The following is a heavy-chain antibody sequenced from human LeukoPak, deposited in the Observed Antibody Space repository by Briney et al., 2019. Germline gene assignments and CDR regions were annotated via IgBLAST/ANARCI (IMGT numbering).Heavy chain of an antibody. Sequence: GGSLRLSCAASGFTFSSYGMHWVRQAPGKGLEWVSAISGSGGSTYYADSVKGRFTISRDNSKNTLYLQMNSLRAEDTAVYYCRKAGYCSGGSCYNWFDPWGQGTLVTVSS. D-gene: IGHD2-15*01. V-gene: IGHV3-23*01. J-gene: IGHJ5*02. CDR1: GFTFSSYG. CDR3: RKAGYCSGGSCYNWFDP. CDR2: ISGSGGST.